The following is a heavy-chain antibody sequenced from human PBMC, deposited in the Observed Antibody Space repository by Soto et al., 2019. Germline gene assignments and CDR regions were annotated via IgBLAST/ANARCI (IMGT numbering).Heavy chain of an antibody. CDR1: GHTFGNND. V-gene: IGHV1-8*01. CDR3: ARMATSGTLNWFDP. J-gene: IGHJ5*02. Sequence: ASVKVSCKASGHTFGNNDISWVRQATGQGLEWMGWMNPNSGNTGYAQKFQGRVSMTRNTSITTAYLELSSLRSDDTAIYYCARMATSGTLNWFDPWGQGTLVTVSS. CDR2: MNPNSGNT.